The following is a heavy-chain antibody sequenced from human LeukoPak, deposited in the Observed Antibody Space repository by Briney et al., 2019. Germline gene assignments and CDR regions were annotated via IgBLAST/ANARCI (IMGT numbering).Heavy chain of an antibody. CDR2: IRADGATT. CDR1: GFTFGDYD. D-gene: IGHD1-26*01. V-gene: IGHV3-43*02. Sequence: GGSLRLSCAASGFTFGDYDMHWVRQAPGKGLEWVSLIRADGATTRYTDSVKGRFTISRDNSKDSLYLQMNSLRVEDTAVYYCAKEVGTFTLDYWGQGTLVTVSS. CDR3: AKEVGTFTLDY. J-gene: IGHJ4*02.